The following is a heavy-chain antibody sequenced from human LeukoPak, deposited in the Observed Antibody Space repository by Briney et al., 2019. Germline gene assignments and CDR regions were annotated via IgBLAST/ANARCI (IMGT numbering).Heavy chain of an antibody. V-gene: IGHV3-30*02. CDR1: GFTFSSYG. Sequence: PGGSLRLSCAASGFTFSSYGMHWVRQAPGKGLEWVAFIRYDGSNKYYADSVKGRFTISRDNSKNTLYLQMNSLRAEDTAVYYCAKDRTIFGVGDAFDIWGQGTMVTVSS. CDR2: IRYDGSNK. CDR3: AKDRTIFGVGDAFDI. D-gene: IGHD3-3*01. J-gene: IGHJ3*02.